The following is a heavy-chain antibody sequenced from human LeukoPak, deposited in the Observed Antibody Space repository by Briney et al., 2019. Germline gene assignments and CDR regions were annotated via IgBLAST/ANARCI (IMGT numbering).Heavy chain of an antibody. CDR1: GYTFTGYY. CDR2: INPKSGGT. CDR3: ARGTIGSYSSVHD. V-gene: IGHV1-2*02. J-gene: IGHJ1*01. D-gene: IGHD1-26*01. Sequence: ASVKVSCKASGYTFTGYYMHWVRQVPGQGLEWVGWINPKSGGTDYAQRLQGRVTMTTDTSIATAYMELRRLTSDDTAVYFCARGTIGSYSSVHDWGQGTLVTVSS.